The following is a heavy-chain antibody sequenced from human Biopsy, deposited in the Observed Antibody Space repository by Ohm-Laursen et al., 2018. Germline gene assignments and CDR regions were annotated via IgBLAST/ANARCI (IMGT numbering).Heavy chain of an antibody. Sequence: SDTLSLTCTVSGGSISNYYWSWIRQPAGKGLEWIGRIYSSGSTNYNPSLKSRVTMSVDTSKNQFSLILSSMTAADTAVYYCAKDLSVYYYYGIDVWGQGTTVTVSS. V-gene: IGHV4-4*07. CDR1: GGSISNYY. CDR2: IYSSGST. J-gene: IGHJ6*02. D-gene: IGHD5/OR15-5a*01. CDR3: AKDLSVYYYYGIDV.